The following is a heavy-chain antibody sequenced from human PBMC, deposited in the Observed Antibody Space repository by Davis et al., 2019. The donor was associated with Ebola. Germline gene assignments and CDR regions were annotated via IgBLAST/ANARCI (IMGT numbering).Heavy chain of an antibody. CDR1: GGSFSGYY. V-gene: IGHV4-34*01. CDR2: INHSGST. D-gene: IGHD3-10*01. Sequence: MPGGSLRLSCALYGGSFSGYYWSWIRQPPGKGLEWIGEINHSGSTNYNPSLKSRVTISVDTSKNQFSLKLSSVTAADTAVYYCAREEGLWFGESYYYYYGMDVWGQGTTVTVSS. CDR3: AREEGLWFGESYYYYYGMDV. J-gene: IGHJ6*02.